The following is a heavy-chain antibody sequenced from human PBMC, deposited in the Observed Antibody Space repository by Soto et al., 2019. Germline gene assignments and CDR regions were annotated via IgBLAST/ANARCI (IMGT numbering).Heavy chain of an antibody. CDR2: IWYDGSNK. CDR3: ARVGVEWELPYGLDY. Sequence: QVQLVESGGGVVQPGRSLRLSCAASGFTFSSYGMHWVRQAPGKGLEWVAVIWYDGSNKYYADSVKGRFTISRDNSKNTLYLQVNSLRAEDTAVYYCARVGVEWELPYGLDYWGQGTLVTVSS. V-gene: IGHV3-33*01. J-gene: IGHJ4*02. D-gene: IGHD1-26*01. CDR1: GFTFSSYG.